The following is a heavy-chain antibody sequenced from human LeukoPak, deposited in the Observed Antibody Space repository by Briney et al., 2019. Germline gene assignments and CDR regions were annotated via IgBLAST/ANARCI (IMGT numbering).Heavy chain of an antibody. J-gene: IGHJ4*02. CDR3: ARGVGNYRYYFDS. D-gene: IGHD3-22*01. V-gene: IGHV3-48*03. CDR1: GFTFSSYE. CDR2: ISSSGGTI. Sequence: GGPLRLSCAASGFTFSSYEMNWVRQAPGKGLEWVSYISSSGGTIYYADLMEGRFTISRDNAKNSLILQMNSLRAEDTAVYYCARGVGNYRYYFDSWGQGTLVTVSS.